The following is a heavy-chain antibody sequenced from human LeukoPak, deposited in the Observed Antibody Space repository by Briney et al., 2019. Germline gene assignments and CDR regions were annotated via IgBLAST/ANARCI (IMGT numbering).Heavy chain of an antibody. J-gene: IGHJ3*02. Sequence: GESLKISCKGSGYSFTSYGISWVRQAPGQGLEWMGWISAYNGNTNYAQKLQGRVTMTTDTSTSTAYMELRSLRSDDTAVYYCARGAVTSTRAFDIWGQGTMVTVSS. D-gene: IGHD4-17*01. CDR3: ARGAVTSTRAFDI. V-gene: IGHV1-18*01. CDR2: ISAYNGNT. CDR1: GYSFTSYG.